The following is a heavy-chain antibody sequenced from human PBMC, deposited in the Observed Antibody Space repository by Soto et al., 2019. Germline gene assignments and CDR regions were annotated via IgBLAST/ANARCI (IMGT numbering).Heavy chain of an antibody. CDR3: VKDSVPATVGGTLDY. CDR2: ISFDGSDK. D-gene: IGHD2-2*01. Sequence: QVQLVESGGGVVQPGRSLRLSCAASGFTFSAYGMHWVRQAPGKGLEWVALISFDGSDKYYADSVKGRFTISRDNSKNTLNLQMKSLRAEDTAAYYCVKDSVPATVGGTLDYWGQGTLVTVSS. CDR1: GFTFSAYG. J-gene: IGHJ4*02. V-gene: IGHV3-30*18.